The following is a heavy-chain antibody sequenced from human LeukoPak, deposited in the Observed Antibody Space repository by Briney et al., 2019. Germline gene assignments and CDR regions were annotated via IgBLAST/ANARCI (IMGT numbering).Heavy chain of an antibody. D-gene: IGHD2-2*01. Sequence: VASVKVSCKASGGTFSSYAISWVRQAPGQGLEWMGGIIPIFGTANYAQKFQGRVTITADESTSTAHMELSSLRSEDTAVYYCASRYCSSTSCGRAFYYWGQGTLVTVSS. CDR2: IIPIFGTA. CDR1: GGTFSSYA. CDR3: ASRYCSSTSCGRAFYY. V-gene: IGHV1-69*13. J-gene: IGHJ4*02.